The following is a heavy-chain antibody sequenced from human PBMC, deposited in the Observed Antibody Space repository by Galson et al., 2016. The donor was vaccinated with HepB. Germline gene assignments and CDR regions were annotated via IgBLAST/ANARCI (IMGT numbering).Heavy chain of an antibody. CDR1: GFIFGEYA. CDR3: AKDKVSFYYYGMYV. CDR2: ITWNSGAI. J-gene: IGHJ6*02. Sequence: SLRLSCAASGFIFGEYAMHWVRQAPGKGLEWVSGITWNSGAIAYADSVKGRFTISRDNAKNTLYLQMNSLRGDDTALYYCAKDKVSFYYYGMYVWGQGTTVTVSS. D-gene: IGHD2-8*01. V-gene: IGHV3-9*01.